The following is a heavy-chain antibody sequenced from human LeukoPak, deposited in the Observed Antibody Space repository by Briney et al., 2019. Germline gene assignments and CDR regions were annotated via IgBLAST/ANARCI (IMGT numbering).Heavy chain of an antibody. V-gene: IGHV4-39*07. D-gene: IGHD6-13*01. CDR3: AREVAAAGTLWFDS. CDR1: GGSISSSSYY. Sequence: NSSETLSLTCTVSGGSISSSSYYWGRIRQPPGKGLEWIGSIYYSGSTYYNPSLKSRVTISVDTSKNQFSLKLTSVTAADTAVYYCAREVAAAGTLWFDSWGRGTLVTVSS. J-gene: IGHJ5*01. CDR2: IYYSGST.